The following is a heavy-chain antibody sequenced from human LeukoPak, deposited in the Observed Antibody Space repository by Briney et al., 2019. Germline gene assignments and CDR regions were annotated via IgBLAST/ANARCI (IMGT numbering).Heavy chain of an antibody. Sequence: GGSLRLSCAASGFTFSSYWMSRVRQAPGKGLEWVANIKQDGSEKYYVDSVKGRFTISRDNAKNSLYLQMNSLRAEDMAVYYCASDRDYYDSSGYLFDYWGQGTLVTVSS. D-gene: IGHD3-22*01. CDR2: IKQDGSEK. CDR1: GFTFSSYW. J-gene: IGHJ4*02. V-gene: IGHV3-7*01. CDR3: ASDRDYYDSSGYLFDY.